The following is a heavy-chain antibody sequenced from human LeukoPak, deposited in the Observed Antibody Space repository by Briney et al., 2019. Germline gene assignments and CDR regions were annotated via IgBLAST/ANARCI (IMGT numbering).Heavy chain of an antibody. J-gene: IGHJ4*02. CDR1: GFSFNNYG. D-gene: IGHD5-12*01. CDR2: VSRDGRNQ. Sequence: GGSLRLSCAASGFSFNNYGMFWVRQAPGAGLEWVAFVSRDGRNQHLADSVKGRFTISRDSSQNTIYLQTNTLRTEDTAIYYCAKERHSNGYGSYLDSWGQGTLVTVSS. V-gene: IGHV3-30*18. CDR3: AKERHSNGYGSYLDS.